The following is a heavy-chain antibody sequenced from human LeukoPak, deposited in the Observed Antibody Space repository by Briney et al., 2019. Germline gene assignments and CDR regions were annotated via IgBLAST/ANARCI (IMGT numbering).Heavy chain of an antibody. Sequence: SGGSLRLSCAASGFTFSSYAMSWVRQAPGKGLEWVSAISGSGGSTYYADSVKGWFTISRDNSKNTLYLQMNSLRAEDTAVYYCAKGTTARYYYFDYWGQGTLVTVSS. CDR3: AKGTTARYYYFDY. CDR2: ISGSGGST. J-gene: IGHJ4*02. D-gene: IGHD1-26*01. CDR1: GFTFSSYA. V-gene: IGHV3-23*01.